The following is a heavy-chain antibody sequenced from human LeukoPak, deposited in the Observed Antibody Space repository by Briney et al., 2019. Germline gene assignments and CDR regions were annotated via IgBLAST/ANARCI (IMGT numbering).Heavy chain of an antibody. Sequence: GGSLRLSCAASGFTFSSYSMGWVRQAPGKGLGWVSYIRTGSSTRYYADSVKGRFTMSSDNAKNSLYLQMNSLGDEDTAVYYCAREVERTGGTYYYGSGSPRGWGQGPLVTVSS. V-gene: IGHV3-48*02. CDR3: AREVERTGGTYYYGSGSPRG. D-gene: IGHD3-10*01. J-gene: IGHJ4*02. CDR2: IRTGSSTR. CDR1: GFTFSSYS.